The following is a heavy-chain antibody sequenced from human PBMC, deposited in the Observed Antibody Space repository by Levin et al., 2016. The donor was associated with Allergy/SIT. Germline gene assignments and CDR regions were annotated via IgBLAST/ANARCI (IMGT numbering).Heavy chain of an antibody. CDR3: ARFTIFGVVNWFDP. V-gene: IGHV4-39*01. Sequence: SETLSLTCTVSGGSISSSSYYWGWIRQPPGKGLEWIGSIYYSGSTYYNPSLKSRVTISVDTSKNQFSLKLSSVTAADTAVYYCARFTIFGVVNWFDPWGQGTLVTVSS. CDR1: GGSISSSSYY. CDR2: IYYSGST. D-gene: IGHD3-3*01. J-gene: IGHJ5*02.